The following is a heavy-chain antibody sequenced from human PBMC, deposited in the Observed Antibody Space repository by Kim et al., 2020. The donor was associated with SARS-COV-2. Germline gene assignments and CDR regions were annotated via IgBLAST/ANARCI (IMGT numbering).Heavy chain of an antibody. V-gene: IGHV3-9*01. CDR1: GFTFDDYA. CDR3: AKNGRALLWFGGGLYGMDV. J-gene: IGHJ6*02. CDR2: IIWNSGSI. Sequence: GGSLRLSCAASGFTFDDYAMHWVRQAPGMGLEWVSGIIWNSGSIGYADSVKGRFTISRDNAKNSLYLQMNSLRAEDTALYYCAKNGRALLWFGGGLYGMDVWGQGTTVTVSS. D-gene: IGHD3-10*01.